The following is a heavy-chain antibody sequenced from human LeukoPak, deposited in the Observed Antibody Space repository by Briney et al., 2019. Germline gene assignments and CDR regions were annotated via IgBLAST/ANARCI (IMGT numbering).Heavy chain of an antibody. CDR3: AKGSRRAVAGTPLSFDY. D-gene: IGHD6-19*01. CDR2: ISWNSGSI. J-gene: IGHJ4*02. CDR1: GLTLDDYV. V-gene: IGHV3-9*01. Sequence: SLSLSCAATGLTLDDYVTDWVRQAPGKGVAGVSGISWNSGSIGYADSVKGRFTISRDNAKNSLYLQMMSLRADDTALEYCAKGSRRAVAGTPLSFDYWGQGTLVTVSS.